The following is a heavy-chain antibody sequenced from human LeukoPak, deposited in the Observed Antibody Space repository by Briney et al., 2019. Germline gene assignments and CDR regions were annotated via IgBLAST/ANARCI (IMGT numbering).Heavy chain of an antibody. J-gene: IGHJ6*02. Sequence: SETLSLTCTVSGGSISYYYWTWIRQPAGKGLEWIGHIYSSGSTNYNPSLKSRVTMSVDTSKNEFSLKLKSVTAAATAVYYCAKASTTLSGMDVWGPGTTVTVSS. D-gene: IGHD1-7*01. CDR3: AKASTTLSGMDV. CDR2: IYSSGST. V-gene: IGHV4-4*07. CDR1: GGSISYYY.